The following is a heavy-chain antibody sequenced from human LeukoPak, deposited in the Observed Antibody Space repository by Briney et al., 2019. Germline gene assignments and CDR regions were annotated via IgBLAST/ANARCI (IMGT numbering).Heavy chain of an antibody. J-gene: IGHJ4*02. V-gene: IGHV4-38-2*01. CDR3: ARRAIVDD. CDR2: IYHSGST. CDR1: GYSISSGYY. D-gene: IGHD1-26*01. Sequence: SETLSLTCAVSGYSISSGYYWGWIRQPPGKGLEWIGSIYHSGSTYYNPSLKSRVTISVDTSKNQFSLKLSSVTAADTAVYYCARRAIVDDWGQGTLVTVSS.